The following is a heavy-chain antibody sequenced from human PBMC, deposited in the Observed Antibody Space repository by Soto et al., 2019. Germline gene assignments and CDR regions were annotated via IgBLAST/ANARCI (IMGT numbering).Heavy chain of an antibody. CDR3: ARGSGPADY. V-gene: IGHV2-5*02. J-gene: IGHJ4*02. Sequence: QITLKESGPTLVKPTQTLTLTCTFSGFSLSTTGVGVGWIRQSPGKALEWLALIYWDDDKRYSTSLKSRLTITKDTSKNQVVLTMTNMDPVDTATYYCARGSGPADYWGQGTLVTVSS. D-gene: IGHD3-10*01. CDR2: IYWDDDK. CDR1: GFSLSTTGVG.